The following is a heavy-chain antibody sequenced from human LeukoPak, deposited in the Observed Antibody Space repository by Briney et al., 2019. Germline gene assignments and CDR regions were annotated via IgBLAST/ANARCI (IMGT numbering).Heavy chain of an antibody. D-gene: IGHD5-24*01. CDR1: GYSLTELS. V-gene: IGHV1-24*01. Sequence: ASVKVSCKVSGYSLTELSIHWVRQAPGKALEWMGGFDPDDGETIYTQKFQGRVTMTEDTSADIAYLELSSLKSEDTAIYYCARIDRGGYNYPFYFDHWGQGTLVTVSS. CDR2: FDPDDGET. CDR3: ARIDRGGYNYPFYFDH. J-gene: IGHJ4*02.